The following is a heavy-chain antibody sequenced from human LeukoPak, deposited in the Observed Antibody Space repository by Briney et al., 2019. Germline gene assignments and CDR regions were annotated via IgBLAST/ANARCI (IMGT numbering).Heavy chain of an antibody. D-gene: IGHD1-26*01. Sequence: SGGSLRLSCAASGFTFSSYGMHWVRQAPGKGLEWVAVIWYDGSNKYYADSVKGRFTISRDNARNTVYLQMISLRGEDTAVYYCARDGWVDYWGQGTLVTVSS. CDR3: ARDGWVDY. CDR1: GFTFSSYG. V-gene: IGHV3-33*01. CDR2: IWYDGSNK. J-gene: IGHJ4*02.